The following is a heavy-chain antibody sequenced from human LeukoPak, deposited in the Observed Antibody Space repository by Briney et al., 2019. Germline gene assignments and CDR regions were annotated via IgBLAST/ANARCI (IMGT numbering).Heavy chain of an antibody. CDR1: GGSFSGYY. CDR3: ARVGGYSSSWYVSADLPNGWFDP. V-gene: IGHV4-34*01. Sequence: SETLSLTCAVYGGSFSGYYWSWIRQPPGKGLEWIGEINHSGSTNYNPSLKSRVTISVDTSKNQFSLKLSSVTAADTAEYYCARVGGYSSSWYVSADLPNGWFDPWGQGTLVTVSS. J-gene: IGHJ5*02. CDR2: INHSGST. D-gene: IGHD6-13*01.